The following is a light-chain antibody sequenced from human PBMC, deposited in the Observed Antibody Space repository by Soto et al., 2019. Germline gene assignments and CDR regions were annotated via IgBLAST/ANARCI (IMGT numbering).Light chain of an antibody. Sequence: DIQMTQSPSRLCASVGDRVTITCRASQSIGYWLAWYQQKPGKAPNLLIYAASTLETGVPSRFSGSGYGTEFTLTIASLQPDDSASYYCQQYNSFSKTFGRGTKVDIK. J-gene: IGKJ1*01. CDR3: QQYNSFSKT. V-gene: IGKV1-5*01. CDR2: AAS. CDR1: QSIGYW.